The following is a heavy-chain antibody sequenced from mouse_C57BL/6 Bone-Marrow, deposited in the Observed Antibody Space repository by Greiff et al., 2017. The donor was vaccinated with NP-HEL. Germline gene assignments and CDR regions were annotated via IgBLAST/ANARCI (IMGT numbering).Heavy chain of an antibody. Sequence: QVQLQQSGPGLVAPSQRLSITCTVSGFSLTSYGVDWVRQPPGKGLEWLGVIWGGGSTNYNSALMSRLSISTDNSKSQVFLKMNSLQTDDTAMYYSAKEGGTTVVPNFDYWGQGTTLTVTS. J-gene: IGHJ2*01. CDR1: GFSLTSYG. CDR3: AKEGGTTVVPNFDY. D-gene: IGHD1-1*01. V-gene: IGHV2-9*01. CDR2: IWGGGST.